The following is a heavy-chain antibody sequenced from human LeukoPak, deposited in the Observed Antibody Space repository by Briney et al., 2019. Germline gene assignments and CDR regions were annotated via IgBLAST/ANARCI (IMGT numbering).Heavy chain of an antibody. D-gene: IGHD5-12*01. CDR2: ISSSSSYI. J-gene: IGHJ4*02. V-gene: IGHV3-21*01. CDR3: ARGRDWSYSGYDSSSLM. CDR1: GFTFSSYS. Sequence: GGSLRLSCAASGFTFSSYSMNWVRPAPGKGLEWVSSISSSSSYIYYADSVKGRFTISRDNAKNSLYLQMNSLRAEDTAVYYCARGRDWSYSGYDSSSLMWGQGTLVTVSS.